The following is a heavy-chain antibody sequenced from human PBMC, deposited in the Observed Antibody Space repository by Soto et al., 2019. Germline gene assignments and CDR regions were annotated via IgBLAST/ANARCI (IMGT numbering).Heavy chain of an antibody. CDR2: FYTSGST. J-gene: IGHJ5*02. V-gene: IGHV4-4*07. CDR3: ARDLGGVVTTYRGGWFDP. CDR1: GGSISSYY. Sequence: QVQLQESGPGLVKPSETLSLTCTVSGGSISSYYWSWIRQPAGKGLEWIGRFYTSGSTNYNPSLKSRVTMSVDTSKNQFSLKLSYVTAADTAVYYCARDLGGVVTTYRGGWFDPWGQGTLVTVSS. D-gene: IGHD4-4*01.